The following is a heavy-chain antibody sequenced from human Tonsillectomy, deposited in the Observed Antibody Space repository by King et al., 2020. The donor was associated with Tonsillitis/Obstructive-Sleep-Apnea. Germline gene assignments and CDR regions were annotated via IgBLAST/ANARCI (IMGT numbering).Heavy chain of an antibody. CDR1: GFTFSSYA. Sequence: VQLVESGGGVVQPGRSLRLSCAASGFTFSSYAMHWVRQAPGKGLEWVAVISYDGSNKYYADSVKGRFTISRDNSKNTLYLQMKSLKTEDTAVYYCVRVRSIVGAYDLDYWGQGTLVTVSS. V-gene: IGHV3-30*04. CDR3: VRVRSIVGAYDLDY. CDR2: ISYDGSNK. D-gene: IGHD1-26*01. J-gene: IGHJ4*02.